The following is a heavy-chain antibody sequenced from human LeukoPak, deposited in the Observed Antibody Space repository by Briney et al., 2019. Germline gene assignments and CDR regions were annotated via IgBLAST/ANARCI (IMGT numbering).Heavy chain of an antibody. J-gene: IGHJ6*02. CDR3: ARDPGAHRVYYYYGMDV. CDR2: ISSSGSTI. V-gene: IGHV3-11*04. D-gene: IGHD3-3*01. CDR1: GFTFSDYY. Sequence: GGSLRLSCAASGFTFSDYYMSWIRQAPGKGLEWVSYISSSGSTIYYADSVKGRFTISRDNAKNSLYLQMNSLRAEDTAVYYCARDPGAHRVYYYYGMDVWGQGTTVTVSS.